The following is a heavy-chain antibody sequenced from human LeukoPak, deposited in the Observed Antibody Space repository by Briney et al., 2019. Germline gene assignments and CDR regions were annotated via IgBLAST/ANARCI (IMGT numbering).Heavy chain of an antibody. J-gene: IGHJ4*02. CDR2: ISYDGSNK. Sequence: GGSLRLSCAASGFTFSSYAMHWVRQAPGKGLEWVAVISYDGSNKYYADSVKGRFAISRDNSKNTLYLQMNSLRAEDTAVYYCARDYYDTLDYWGQGTLVTVSS. D-gene: IGHD3-22*01. V-gene: IGHV3-30*09. CDR3: ARDYYDTLDY. CDR1: GFTFSSYA.